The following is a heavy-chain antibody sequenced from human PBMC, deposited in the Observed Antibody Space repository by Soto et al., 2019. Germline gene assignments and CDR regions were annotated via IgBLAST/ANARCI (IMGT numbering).Heavy chain of an antibody. Sequence: GGSLRLSCAASGFTFSSYAMSWVRQAPGKGLEWVSVISGSGGSTYYADSVKGRFTISKDNSKNTLYLQMNSLRAEDTAVYYSAKWNAGIDYWGQGTLVTVSS. D-gene: IGHD1-1*01. CDR1: GFTFSSYA. V-gene: IGHV3-23*01. CDR2: ISGSGGST. CDR3: AKWNAGIDY. J-gene: IGHJ4*02.